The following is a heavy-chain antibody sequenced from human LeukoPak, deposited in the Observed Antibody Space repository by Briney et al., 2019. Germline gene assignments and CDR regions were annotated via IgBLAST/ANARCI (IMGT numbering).Heavy chain of an antibody. Sequence: TGGSLRLSCAASGFTFSSYAMHWVRQAPGKGLKWVAVISYDGSNKYYADSVKGRFTISRDNSKNTLYLQMNSLRAEDTAVYYCARASWLAARPPPPLGYWGQGTLVTVSS. CDR1: GFTFSSYA. V-gene: IGHV3-30-3*01. J-gene: IGHJ4*02. D-gene: IGHD6-6*01. CDR3: ARASWLAARPPPPLGY. CDR2: ISYDGSNK.